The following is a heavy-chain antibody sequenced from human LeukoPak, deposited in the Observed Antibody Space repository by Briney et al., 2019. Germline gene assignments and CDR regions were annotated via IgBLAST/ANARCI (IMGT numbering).Heavy chain of an antibody. CDR3: ARGGTMIETIDY. V-gene: IGHV4-38-2*02. J-gene: IGHJ4*02. D-gene: IGHD3-22*01. CDR2: IYHSGST. CDR1: GYSISSGYY. Sequence: SETLSLTCTVSGYSISSGYYWGWIRQPPGKGLEWIGSIYHSGSTYYNPSLRSRVTISVDTSKNQFSLKLSSVTAADTAVYYCARGGTMIETIDYWGQGTLVTVSS.